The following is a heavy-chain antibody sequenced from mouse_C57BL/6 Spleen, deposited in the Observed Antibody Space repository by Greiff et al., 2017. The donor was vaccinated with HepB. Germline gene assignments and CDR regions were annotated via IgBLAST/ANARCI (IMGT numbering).Heavy chain of an antibody. V-gene: IGHV5-17*01. CDR2: ISSGSSTI. CDR3: ARLPYYYGHYFDY. Sequence: VQLKESGGGLVKPGGSLKLSCAASGFTFSDYEMHWVRQAPEKGLEWVAYISSGSSTIYYANTVKGRFTITRDNAKNTVFLQMTSLRSEDTAMYYCARLPYYYGHYFDYWGQGTTLTVSS. J-gene: IGHJ2*01. D-gene: IGHD1-1*01. CDR1: GFTFSDYE.